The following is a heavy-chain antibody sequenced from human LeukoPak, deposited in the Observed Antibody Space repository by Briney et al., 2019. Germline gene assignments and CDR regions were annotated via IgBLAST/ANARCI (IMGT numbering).Heavy chain of an antibody. V-gene: IGHV7-4-1*02. J-gene: IGHJ5*02. D-gene: IGHD6-13*01. CDR1: GYTFTSYD. CDR2: INTNTGNP. Sequence: ASVKVSCKASGYTFTSYDINWVRQAPGQGLEWMGWINTNTGNPTYAQGFTGRFVFSLDTSVSTAYLQISSLKAEDTAVYYCARGLGSSSWWPAQNWFDPWGQGTLVTVSS. CDR3: ARGLGSSSWWPAQNWFDP.